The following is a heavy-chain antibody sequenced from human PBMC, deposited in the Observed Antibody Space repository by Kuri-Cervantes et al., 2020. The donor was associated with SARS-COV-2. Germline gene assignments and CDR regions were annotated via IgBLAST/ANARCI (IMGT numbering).Heavy chain of an antibody. V-gene: IGHV4-59*06. J-gene: IGHJ5*02. D-gene: IGHD3-10*01. CDR3: ARSSGGYDARFDP. CDR1: GGSISSYY. Sequence: GSLRLSCTVSGGSISSYYWSWIRQPPGKGLEWIGYIYYSGSTYYNPSLKSRVTISVDTSKNQFSLKLSSVTAADTAVYYCARSSGGYDARFDPWGQGTLVTVSS. CDR2: IYYSGST.